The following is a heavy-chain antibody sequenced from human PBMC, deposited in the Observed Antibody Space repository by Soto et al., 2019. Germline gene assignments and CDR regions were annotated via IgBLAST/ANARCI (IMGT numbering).Heavy chain of an antibody. V-gene: IGHV1-18*01. Sequence: QVQLVQSGAEVKKPGASVKVSCKASGYTFTSYGISWVRQAPGQGLEWMGWISAYNGNTNYAQKLQGRVTMTTDTSTSTAYMELRSLRSDDTGLYYCARFDYDSSGYRFSPYFDYWGQGTLVTVSS. CDR1: GYTFTSYG. J-gene: IGHJ4*02. D-gene: IGHD3-22*01. CDR2: ISAYNGNT. CDR3: ARFDYDSSGYRFSPYFDY.